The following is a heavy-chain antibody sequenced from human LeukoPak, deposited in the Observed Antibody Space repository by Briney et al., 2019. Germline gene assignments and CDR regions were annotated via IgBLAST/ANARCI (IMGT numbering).Heavy chain of an antibody. CDR2: IYYSGST. CDR3: ARDDSSGWYIDY. CDR1: GGSVSSGSYY. J-gene: IGHJ4*02. V-gene: IGHV4-61*01. D-gene: IGHD6-19*01. Sequence: SETLSLTCTVSGGSVSSGSYYWNWIRQPPGKGLEWIGYIYYSGSTNYNPSLKSRVTISVDTSKNQFSLKLSSVIAADTAVYYCARDDSSGWYIDYWGQGTLVTVSS.